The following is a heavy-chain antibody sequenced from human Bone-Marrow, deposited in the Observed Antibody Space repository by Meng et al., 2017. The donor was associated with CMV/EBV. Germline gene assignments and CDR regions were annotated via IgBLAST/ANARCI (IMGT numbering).Heavy chain of an antibody. CDR2: IYYTGYT. V-gene: IGHV4-39*01. CDR3: AGQVTGTQEMFDS. CDR1: GGSMSGSSYY. J-gene: IGHJ4*02. Sequence: GSLRLSCSVSGGSMSGSSYYWAWIRQPPGKGLEWIGSIYYTGYTYYNPSLKTRFTMSVDTSKKQFSLNVTSLTASDTAVYYCAGQVTGTQEMFDSWGQGTLVTVSS. D-gene: IGHD1/OR15-1a*01.